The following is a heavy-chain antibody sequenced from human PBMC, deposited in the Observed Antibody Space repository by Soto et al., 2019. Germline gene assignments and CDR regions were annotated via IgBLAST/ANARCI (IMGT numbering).Heavy chain of an antibody. CDR1: GFTVSDNY. CDR3: ARSDPGYAYGLNV. D-gene: IGHD5-18*01. J-gene: IGHJ6*02. V-gene: IGHV3-53*01. Sequence: EAQLVESGGGVIQPGGSLRLSCAASGFTVSDNYITWVRQAPGRGLEWVSLLYSGGRIYYADSVKGRFTISRDTSTKTLYLQMHSLRTEDTAVYYCARSDPGYAYGLNVWGQGTPVTVS. CDR2: LYSGGRI.